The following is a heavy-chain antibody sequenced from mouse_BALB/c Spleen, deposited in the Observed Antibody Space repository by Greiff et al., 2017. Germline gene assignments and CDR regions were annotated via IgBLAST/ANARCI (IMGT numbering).Heavy chain of an antibody. Sequence: QVQLQQSGTVLARPGASVKMSCKASGYTFTSYYMYWVKQRPGQGLEWIGEINPSNGGTNFNEKFKSKATLTVDKSSSTAYMQLSSLTSEDSAVYYCTRAYYDAMDYWGQGTSVTVSS. V-gene: IGHV1-53*01. CDR3: TRAYYDAMDY. J-gene: IGHJ4*01. CDR1: GYTFTSYY. CDR2: INPSNGGT.